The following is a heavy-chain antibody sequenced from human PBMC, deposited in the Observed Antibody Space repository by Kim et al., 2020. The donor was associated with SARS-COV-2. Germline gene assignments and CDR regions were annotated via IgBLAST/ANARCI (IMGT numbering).Heavy chain of an antibody. CDR3: ARVHRGVLLPPDV. J-gene: IGHJ2*01. CDR2: IILFFGTT. V-gene: IGHV1-69*13. CDR1: GGAFNTYS. Sequence: SVKVSCKASGGAFNTYSISWVRQAPGQGLERIGGIILFFGTTDYSQTFQGRVSITADESSATAYMELRSLTSEDTAVYFCARVHRGVLLPPDVWGRGTLAT. D-gene: IGHD2-21*02.